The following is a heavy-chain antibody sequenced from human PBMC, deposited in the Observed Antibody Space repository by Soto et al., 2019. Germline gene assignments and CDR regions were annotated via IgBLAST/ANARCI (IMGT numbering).Heavy chain of an antibody. V-gene: IGHV3-64*07. CDR2: ISPGGDSA. CDR1: GFTFSSSY. J-gene: IGHJ4*02. Sequence: EVQLVESGGGLVQPGGSLRLSCAASGFTFSSSYMHWVRQSPGKGLQYVSAISPGGDSAFYTDSVKGRFTISRDNSKNMLYLQMGSLRPEDMAVYYCARGQYYGSGLHYFDYWGQGTLVIVSS. D-gene: IGHD3-10*01. CDR3: ARGQYYGSGLHYFDY.